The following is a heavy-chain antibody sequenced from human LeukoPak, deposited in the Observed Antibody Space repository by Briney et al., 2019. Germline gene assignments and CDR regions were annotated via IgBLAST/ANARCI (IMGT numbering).Heavy chain of an antibody. J-gene: IGHJ4*02. Sequence: GGSLRPSCAASGFTFSSYEMNWVRQAPGKGLEWVSYISSSGRSIYNADSVKGRFTISRDNAKNSLYLQMNSLRAEDTAVYYCARLDSSGFDYWGQGTLVTVSS. D-gene: IGHD3-22*01. CDR1: GFTFSSYE. V-gene: IGHV3-48*03. CDR3: ARLDSSGFDY. CDR2: ISSSGRSI.